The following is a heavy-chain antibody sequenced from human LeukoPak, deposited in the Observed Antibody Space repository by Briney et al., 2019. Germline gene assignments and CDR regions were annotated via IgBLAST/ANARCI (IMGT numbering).Heavy chain of an antibody. V-gene: IGHV3-30*02. CDR1: GFTFSSYG. D-gene: IGHD7-27*01. CDR2: IQYDGSNK. CDR3: AKDHMGNYFDY. J-gene: IGHJ4*02. Sequence: GGSLRLSCAASGFTFSSYGMHWVRQAPGKGLEWVAFIQYDGSNKYYADSVKGRFTISRDNSKNTLYLQMNSLRAEDTAVYYCAKDHMGNYFDYWGQGTLVTVSS.